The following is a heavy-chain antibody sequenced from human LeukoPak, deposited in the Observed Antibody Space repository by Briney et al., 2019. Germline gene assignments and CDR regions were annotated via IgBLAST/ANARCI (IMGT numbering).Heavy chain of an antibody. Sequence: ASVKVSCKASGYTFTSYAMNWVRQAPGQGLEWMGWINTNTGNPTYAQGFTGRFVFSLDTSVSTAYLQISSLKAEDTAVYYCARGAPGGRCSSGSNWFDPWDQGTLVTVSS. CDR1: GYTFTSYA. CDR2: INTNTGNP. CDR3: ARGAPGGRCSSGSNWFDP. D-gene: IGHD6-19*01. V-gene: IGHV7-4-1*02. J-gene: IGHJ5*02.